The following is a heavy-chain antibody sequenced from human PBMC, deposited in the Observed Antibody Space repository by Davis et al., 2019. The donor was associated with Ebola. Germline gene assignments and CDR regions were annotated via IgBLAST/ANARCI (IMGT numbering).Heavy chain of an antibody. D-gene: IGHD1-26*01. CDR1: GFTFSDSA. CDR2: IRSKANSYAT. V-gene: IGHV3-73*01. Sequence: GESLKISCAASGFTFSDSAMHWVRQASGKGLEWVGRIRSKANSYATAYAASVKGRFTISRDDSKNTAYLQMNSLKTEDTAVYYCTMSGTIDYWGQGTLVTVSS. CDR3: TMSGTIDY. J-gene: IGHJ4*02.